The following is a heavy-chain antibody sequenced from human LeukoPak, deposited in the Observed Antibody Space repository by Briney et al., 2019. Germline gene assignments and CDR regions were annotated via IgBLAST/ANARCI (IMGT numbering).Heavy chain of an antibody. Sequence: ASVKVSCKASGYTFTCYDINWVRQANGQGLEWMGWMNPNSDNTDYAQTDPGRVSITRNTSISTAYMELSSLRSEDTAVYYCARAETRGRGAYWFDPWGQGTLVTVSS. V-gene: IGHV1-8*02. D-gene: IGHD3-16*01. J-gene: IGHJ5*02. CDR1: GYTFTCYD. CDR3: ARAETRGRGAYWFDP. CDR2: MNPNSDNT.